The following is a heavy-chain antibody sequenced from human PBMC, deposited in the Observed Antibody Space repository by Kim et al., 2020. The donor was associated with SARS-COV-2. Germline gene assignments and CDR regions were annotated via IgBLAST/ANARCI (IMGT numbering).Heavy chain of an antibody. CDR2: IYYSGST. V-gene: IGHV4-59*08. CDR1: GGSISSYY. J-gene: IGHJ6*02. CDR3: ARTTLEIFGFPNYYYYGMDV. Sequence: SETLSLTCTVSGGSISSYYWSWIRQPPGKGLEWIGYIYYSGSTNYNPSLKSRVTISVDTSKNQFSLKLSSVTAADTAVYYCARTTLEIFGFPNYYYYGMDVWGQGTTVTVSS. D-gene: IGHD3-3*01.